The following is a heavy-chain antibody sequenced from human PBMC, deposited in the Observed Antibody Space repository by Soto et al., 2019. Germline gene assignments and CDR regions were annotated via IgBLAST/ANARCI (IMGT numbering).Heavy chain of an antibody. V-gene: IGHV3-23*01. CDR3: AKDGRGYCSSNSCYTYYYYGMDV. CDR1: GFTFSSYA. CDR2: ISGSGGST. D-gene: IGHD2-2*02. J-gene: IGHJ6*02. Sequence: GGALRLSCAASGFTFSSYAMSWVRQTPGKGLEGVSAISGSGGSTYYADSVKGRCTISRDNSKNTLYLQMNSLRAEDTAVYYCAKDGRGYCSSNSCYTYYYYGMDVWGQGTTVTVSS.